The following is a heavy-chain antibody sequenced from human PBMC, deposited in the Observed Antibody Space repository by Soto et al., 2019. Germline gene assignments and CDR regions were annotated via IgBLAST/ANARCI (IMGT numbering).Heavy chain of an antibody. D-gene: IGHD6-13*01. J-gene: IGHJ4*02. CDR3: ARVDSSSWNWVLDY. V-gene: IGHV4-30-4*01. CDR1: GASVSSGDYY. CDR2: IYHSGNT. Sequence: SETLSLTCTVSGASVSSGDYYWSWIRQPPGKGLEWIGNIYHSGNTNYNPSLKSRVIISVDTSKNQFSLKLTSVTAADTAAYYCARVDSSSWNWVLDYWGRGTLVTVSS.